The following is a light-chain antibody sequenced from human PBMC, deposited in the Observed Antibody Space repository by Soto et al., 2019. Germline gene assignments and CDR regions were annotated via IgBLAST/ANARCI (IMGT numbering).Light chain of an antibody. CDR2: DAS. V-gene: IGKV1-5*01. CDR3: QQYGSSPPWT. Sequence: DIQMTQSPSTLSASVGDRVTITCRASQSVGYWLAWYQQKPGKAPTFLVYDASNLHSGVPARFSGSGSGTDFTHTISRLEPEDFAVYYCQQYGSSPPWTFGQGTKVEIK. J-gene: IGKJ1*01. CDR1: QSVGYW.